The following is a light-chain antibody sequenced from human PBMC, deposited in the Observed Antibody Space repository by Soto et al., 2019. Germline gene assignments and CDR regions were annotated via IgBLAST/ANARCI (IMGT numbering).Light chain of an antibody. Sequence: QSVLSQPASESGSPGQSITISCTGTNSDVGGVEYVSWYQRQPGKAPKLIIYDVTKRPSGVSNRFSGSKSGNTASLTIYGIQAEDEGDYYCGSITRSSTSVFGTGTKVTVL. CDR2: DVT. CDR1: NSDVGGVEY. CDR3: GSITRSSTSV. V-gene: IGLV2-14*01. J-gene: IGLJ1*01.